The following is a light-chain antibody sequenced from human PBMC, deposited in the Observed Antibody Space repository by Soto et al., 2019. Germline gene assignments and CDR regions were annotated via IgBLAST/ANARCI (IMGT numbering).Light chain of an antibody. CDR2: DND. CDR3: GTWDSSLSAVV. CDR1: SSNIGSNY. J-gene: IGLJ3*02. V-gene: IGLV1-51*01. Sequence: QSVLTQPPSVSAAPGQKVTISCSGSSSNIGSNYVSWYQQLPGTAPKLLIYDNDKRPSEIPDRVSGSKSGTSATLGITGLQTGDEADYYCGTWDSSLSAVVFGGGTKLTVL.